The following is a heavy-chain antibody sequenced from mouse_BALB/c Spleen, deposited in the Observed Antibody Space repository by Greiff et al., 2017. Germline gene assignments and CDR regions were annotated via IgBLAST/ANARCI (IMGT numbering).Heavy chain of an antibody. CDR1: GFTFSSYG. CDR2: ISSGGSYT. V-gene: IGHV5-6*01. D-gene: IGHD1-2*01. J-gene: IGHJ4*01. Sequence: EVKLMESGGDLVKPGGSLKLSCAASGFTFSSYGMSWVRQTPDKRLEWVATISSGGSYTYYPDSVKGRFTISRDNAKNTLYLQMIILKSEDTAIYYCARHLHGYYAMDYWGQGTSVTVSS. CDR3: ARHLHGYYAMDY.